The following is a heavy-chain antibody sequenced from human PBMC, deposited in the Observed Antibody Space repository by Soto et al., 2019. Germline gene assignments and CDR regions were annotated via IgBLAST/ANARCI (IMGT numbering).Heavy chain of an antibody. CDR2: THPSGRT. CDR1: GCSMSSSNW. V-gene: IGHV4-4*02. Sequence: QVQLQESGPGLVKPSGTLSLTCTVSGCSMSSSNWWNWVRQSPGKGLEWIGETHPSGRTNYSPSLKSRVTISVDKSKNQFSLQLTSVTAADTAGYYCASSEATVLDSWGQGTLVTVSS. J-gene: IGHJ4*02. D-gene: IGHD4-17*01. CDR3: ASSEATVLDS.